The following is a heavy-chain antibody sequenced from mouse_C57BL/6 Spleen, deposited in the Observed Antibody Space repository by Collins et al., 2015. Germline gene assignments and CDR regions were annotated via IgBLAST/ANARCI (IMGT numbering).Heavy chain of an antibody. Sequence: QAYLQQSGAELVRPGASVKMSCKASGYTFTSYNMHWVKQTPRQGLEWIGAIYPGNGDTSYNQKFKGKATLTVDKSSSTAYMQLSSLTSEDSAVYFCARPYYYGSSSSWFAYWGQGTLVTVSA. CDR2: IYPGNGDT. CDR3: ARPYYYGSSSSWFAY. CDR1: GYTFTSYN. J-gene: IGHJ3*01. V-gene: IGHV1-12*01. D-gene: IGHD1-1*01.